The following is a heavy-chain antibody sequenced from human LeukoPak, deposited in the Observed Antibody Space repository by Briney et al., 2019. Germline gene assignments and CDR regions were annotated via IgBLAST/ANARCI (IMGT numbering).Heavy chain of an antibody. D-gene: IGHD3-3*01. CDR3: ARVGRSYDFWSGYYTCAFDY. V-gene: IGHV4-30-4*01. CDR2: IYYSGST. J-gene: IGHJ4*02. Sequence: PSETLSLTCTVSGGSISSGDYYWSWIRQPSGKGLEWIGYIYYSGSTYYNPSLKSRVTISVDTSKNQFSLKLSSVTAADTAVYYCARVGRSYDFWSGYYTCAFDYWGQGTLVTVSS. CDR1: GGSISSGDYY.